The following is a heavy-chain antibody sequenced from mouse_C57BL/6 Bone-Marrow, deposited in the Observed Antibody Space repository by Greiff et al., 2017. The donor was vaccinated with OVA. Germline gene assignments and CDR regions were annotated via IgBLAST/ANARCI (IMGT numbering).Heavy chain of an antibody. V-gene: IGHV5-12*01. CDR3: ARPSIYYYGSSFFAY. D-gene: IGHD1-1*01. CDR1: GFTFSDYY. J-gene: IGHJ3*01. Sequence: EVQLVESGGGLVQPGGSLKLSCAASGFTFSDYYMYWVRQTPEKRLEWVAYISNGGGSTYYPDTVKGRFTISRDNAKNTLYLQMSRLKSEDTAMYYCARPSIYYYGSSFFAYWGQGTLVTVSA. CDR2: ISNGGGST.